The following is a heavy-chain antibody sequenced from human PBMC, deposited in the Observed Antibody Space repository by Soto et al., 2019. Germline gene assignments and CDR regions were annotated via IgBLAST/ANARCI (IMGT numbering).Heavy chain of an antibody. CDR2: IYYSGST. J-gene: IGHJ6*02. V-gene: IGHV4-39*01. D-gene: IGHD2-2*02. Sequence: GTPDLTCTVSGGSISSSSYDWGGIRQPPGKGLEGIGSIYYSGSTYYNPSLKSRVTIPVDTSKNQFSLKLSSVTAADTAVYYCARTPGYGSSTSCYRSCYYYGMDVGLQGTTVT. CDR3: ARTPGYGSSTSCYRSCYYYGMDV. CDR1: GGSISSSSYD.